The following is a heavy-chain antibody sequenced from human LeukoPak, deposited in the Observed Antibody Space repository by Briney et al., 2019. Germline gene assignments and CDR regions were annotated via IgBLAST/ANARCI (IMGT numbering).Heavy chain of an antibody. V-gene: IGHV6-1*01. CDR1: GDSVSSNSAA. CDR2: TYYRSKWYN. Sequence: PSQTLSLTCAISGDSVSSNSAAWNWIRQSPSRGLEWLGRTYYRSKWYNDYAVSVKSRITINPDTSKNQFSLQLNSVTPEDTAVYYCARKVDSGYSHGSSDWFDPWGQGTLVTVSS. J-gene: IGHJ5*02. D-gene: IGHD5-18*01. CDR3: ARKVDSGYSHGSSDWFDP.